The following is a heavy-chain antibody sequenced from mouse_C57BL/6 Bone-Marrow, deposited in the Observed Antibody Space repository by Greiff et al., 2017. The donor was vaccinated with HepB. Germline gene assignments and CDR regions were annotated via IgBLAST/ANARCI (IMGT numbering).Heavy chain of an antibody. CDR1: GFTFSSYA. J-gene: IGHJ4*01. V-gene: IGHV5-4*01. Sequence: EVQRVESGGGLVKPGGSLKLSCAASGFTFSSYAMSWVRQTPEKRLEWVATISDGGSYTYYPDNVKGRFTISRDNAKNNLYLQMSHLKSEDTAMYYCARDLTYYYGSSYDYYAMDYWGQGTSVTVSS. CDR2: ISDGGSYT. D-gene: IGHD1-1*01. CDR3: ARDLTYYYGSSYDYYAMDY.